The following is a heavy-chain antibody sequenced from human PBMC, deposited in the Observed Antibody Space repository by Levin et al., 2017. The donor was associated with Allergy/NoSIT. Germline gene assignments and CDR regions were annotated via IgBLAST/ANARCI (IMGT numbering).Heavy chain of an antibody. CDR2: IYYSGST. J-gene: IGHJ4*02. D-gene: IGHD6-6*01. CDR1: GGSISSSSYY. Sequence: SETLSLTCTVSGGSISSSSYYWGWIRQPPGKGLEWIGSIYYSGSTYYNPSLKSRVTISVDTSKNQFSLKLSSVTAADTAVYYCARLREQLVRGDYWGQGTLVTVSS. CDR3: ARLREQLVRGDY. V-gene: IGHV4-39*01.